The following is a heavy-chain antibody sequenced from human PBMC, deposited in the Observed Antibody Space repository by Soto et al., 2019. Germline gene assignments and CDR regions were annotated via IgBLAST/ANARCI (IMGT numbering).Heavy chain of an antibody. D-gene: IGHD3-3*01. CDR2: IYYSGST. Sequence: QVQRQESGPGLVKPSETLSLTCTVSGGSISSYYWSWIRQPPGKGLEWIGYIYYSGSTNYNPSLKSRVTMSVATSKRQFSLKLSSVTAADTAVYYCGRQRAYYEFWSGYYVWVGFDRWGQGTLVTVSS. V-gene: IGHV4-59*08. CDR1: GGSISSYY. J-gene: IGHJ5*02. CDR3: GRQRAYYEFWSGYYVWVGFDR.